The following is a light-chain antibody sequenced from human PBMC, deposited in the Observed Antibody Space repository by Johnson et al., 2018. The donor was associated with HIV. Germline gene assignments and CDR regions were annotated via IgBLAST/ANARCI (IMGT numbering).Light chain of an antibody. CDR1: ISNIESYF. J-gene: IGLJ1*01. CDR2: EDN. CDR3: GIWDASLSPLYV. Sequence: QSVLTQPPSVSAAPGQRVNISCSGNISNIESYFVSWYQQLPGAAPTLLIYEDNKRPSGIADRFSGSKSGATATLGITGLQTGDEADYYCGIWDASLSPLYVFGTGTTITVL. V-gene: IGLV1-51*02.